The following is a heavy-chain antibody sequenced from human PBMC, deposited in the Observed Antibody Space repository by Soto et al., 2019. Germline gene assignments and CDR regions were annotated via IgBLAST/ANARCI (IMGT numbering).Heavy chain of an antibody. Sequence: SGGSLRLSCAASGFTFSSYAMHWVRQAPGKGLEWVAVISYDGSNKYYADSVKGRFTISRDNSKNTLYLQMNSLRAEDTAVYYCASRSSGWYALPYYYYGMDVWGQGTTVTVSS. V-gene: IGHV3-30-3*01. CDR1: GFTFSSYA. D-gene: IGHD6-19*01. CDR3: ASRSSGWYALPYYYYGMDV. CDR2: ISYDGSNK. J-gene: IGHJ6*02.